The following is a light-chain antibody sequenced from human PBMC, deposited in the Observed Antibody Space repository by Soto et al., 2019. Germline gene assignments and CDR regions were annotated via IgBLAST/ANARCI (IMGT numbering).Light chain of an antibody. CDR3: QQYYSFPLT. V-gene: IGKV1D-8*01. J-gene: IGKJ4*01. Sequence: IQVTHSRSLLXAXTGDRVTISCXMSQGISSYLAWYQQKPGKAPELLIYAASTLQSGVPSRFSGSGSGTDFTLTISCLQSEDFATYYCQQYYSFPLTFGGGTKVDI. CDR2: AAS. CDR1: QGISSY.